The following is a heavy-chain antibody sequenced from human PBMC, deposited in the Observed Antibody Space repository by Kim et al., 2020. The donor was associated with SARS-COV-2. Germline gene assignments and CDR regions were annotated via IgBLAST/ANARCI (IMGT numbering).Heavy chain of an antibody. J-gene: IGHJ6*02. Sequence: GGSLRLSCAASGFTFSSYGMHWVRQAPGKGLEWVAVISYDGSNKYYADSVKGRFTISRDNSKNTLYLQMNSLRAEDTAVYYCAKEDYYYDSSGQNNSNYYYYGMDVWGQGTTVTVSS. CDR1: GFTFSSYG. CDR2: ISYDGSNK. CDR3: AKEDYYYDSSGQNNSNYYYYGMDV. V-gene: IGHV3-30*18. D-gene: IGHD3-22*01.